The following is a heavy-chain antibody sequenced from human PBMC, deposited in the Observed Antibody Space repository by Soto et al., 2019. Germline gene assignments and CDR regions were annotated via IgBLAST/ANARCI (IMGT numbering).Heavy chain of an antibody. CDR2: ISWDGGST. CDR3: AADYDFWSGNDYYGMDV. Sequence: GSLRLSCAASGFTFDDYTMHWVRQAPGKGLEWVSLISWDGGSTYYADSVKGRFTISRDNSKNSLYLQMNSLRTEDTVFYYCAADYDFWSGNDYYGMDVWGQGTTVTVSS. V-gene: IGHV3-43*01. D-gene: IGHD3-3*01. CDR1: GFTFDDYT. J-gene: IGHJ6*02.